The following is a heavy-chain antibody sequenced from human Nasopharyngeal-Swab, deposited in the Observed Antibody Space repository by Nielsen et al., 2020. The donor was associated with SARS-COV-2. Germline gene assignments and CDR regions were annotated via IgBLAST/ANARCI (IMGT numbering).Heavy chain of an antibody. J-gene: IGHJ3*02. CDR1: GFTFSAYR. CDR2: INSLSTYI. CDR3: ARERGSRGLDGFDI. D-gene: IGHD6-19*01. V-gene: IGHV3-21*01. Sequence: GESLKISCAASGFTFSAYRMNWVRQAPGKGLEWVSSINSLSTYIHYVDLVKGRFTISRDNAKSSLYLQMNSLRAEDTAVYYCARERGSRGLDGFDIWGQGTMVTVSP.